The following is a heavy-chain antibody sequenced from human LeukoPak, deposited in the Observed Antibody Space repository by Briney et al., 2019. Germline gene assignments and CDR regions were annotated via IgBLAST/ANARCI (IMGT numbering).Heavy chain of an antibody. J-gene: IGHJ4*02. CDR2: ISGSGYST. D-gene: IGHD3-22*01. CDR1: GFTFSSYA. Sequence: GGSLRLSCAASGFTFSSYALSWVRQAPGKGLEWVSAISGSGYSTYYADSVKGRFTISRDNSKNTLYLQVNSLRAEDTAVYYCAKPPYGNSDYYPFDSWGRGTLVSVSS. V-gene: IGHV3-23*01. CDR3: AKPPYGNSDYYPFDS.